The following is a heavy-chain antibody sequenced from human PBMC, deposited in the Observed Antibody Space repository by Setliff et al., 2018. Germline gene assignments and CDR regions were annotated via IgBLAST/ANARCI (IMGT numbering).Heavy chain of an antibody. CDR1: SGSISSDNYY. D-gene: IGHD3-22*01. Sequence: PSETLSLTCTVSSGSISSDNYYWGWIRQPPGKGLEWIGTLSYNGNAYYTPSLKSRVTISIDTSKNQFSLKLSSVTAADTAVYYCAREVGISGYYGRSSHNAFDIWGQGTMVTVSS. CDR2: LSYNGNA. J-gene: IGHJ3*02. CDR3: AREVGISGYYGRSSHNAFDI. V-gene: IGHV4-39*07.